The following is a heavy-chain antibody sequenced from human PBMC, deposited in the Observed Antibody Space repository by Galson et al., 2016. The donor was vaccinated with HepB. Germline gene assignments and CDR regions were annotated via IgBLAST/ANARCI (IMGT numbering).Heavy chain of an antibody. V-gene: IGHV3-11*06. CDR1: GFTFGDYY. CDR2: ISSRNSYT. J-gene: IGHJ4*02. Sequence: SLRLSCAASGFTFGDYYMSWIRQAPGKGLEWVSYISSRNSYTNYADSVKGRFTISRDNAKNSLYLQMNSLRAEDTAVYYCVRTQNGWYVPYYFDYWGLGTLVTVSS. CDR3: VRTQNGWYVPYYFDY. D-gene: IGHD6-19*01.